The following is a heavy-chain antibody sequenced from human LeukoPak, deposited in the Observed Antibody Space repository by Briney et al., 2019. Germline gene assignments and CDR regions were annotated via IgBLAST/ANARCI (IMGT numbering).Heavy chain of an antibody. Sequence: PRGSLRLSCAASGFTFSSYSMNWVRQAPGEGLEWVSSISSSSSYIYYADSVKGRFTISRDNAKNSLYLQMNSLRAEDTAVYYCARGRLWATVVTLTYYFDYWGQGTLVTVSS. J-gene: IGHJ4*02. V-gene: IGHV3-21*01. CDR2: ISSSSSYI. CDR1: GFTFSSYS. D-gene: IGHD4-23*01. CDR3: ARGRLWATVVTLTYYFDY.